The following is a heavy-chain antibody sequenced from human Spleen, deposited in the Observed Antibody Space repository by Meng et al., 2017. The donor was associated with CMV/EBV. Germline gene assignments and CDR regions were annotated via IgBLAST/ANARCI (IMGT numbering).Heavy chain of an antibody. J-gene: IGHJ4*02. V-gene: IGHV3-30*04. CDR1: GFTFSSYA. Sequence: ASGFTFSSYAMHWVRQDPGKGLEWVAVISYDGSNKYYADSVKGRFTISRDNSKNTLYLQMNSLRAEDTAVYYCARSFSSIAARLVDYWGQGTLVTVSS. D-gene: IGHD6-6*01. CDR2: ISYDGSNK. CDR3: ARSFSSIAARLVDY.